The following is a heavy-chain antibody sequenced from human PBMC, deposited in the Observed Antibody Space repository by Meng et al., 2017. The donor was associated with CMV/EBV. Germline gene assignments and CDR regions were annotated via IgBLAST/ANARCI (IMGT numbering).Heavy chain of an antibody. V-gene: IGHV3-30-3*01. D-gene: IGHD6-6*01. CDR2: ISYDGSNK. Sequence: GESLKISCAASGFTFSSYAMHWVRQAPGKGLEWVAVISYDGSNKYYADSVKGRFTISRDNAKNSLYLQMNSLRAEDTAVYYCARDDEYSSSSGYYYYGMDVWGQGTTVTVSS. CDR1: GFTFSSYA. CDR3: ARDDEYSSSSGYYYYGMDV. J-gene: IGHJ6*02.